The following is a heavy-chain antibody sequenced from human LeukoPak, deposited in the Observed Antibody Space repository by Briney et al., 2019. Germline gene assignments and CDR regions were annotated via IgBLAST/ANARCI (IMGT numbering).Heavy chain of an antibody. D-gene: IGHD6-19*01. Sequence: GGSLRLSCAASGFTFSSYAISWVRQAPGKGLDWVSVIGGSGASTYYADSVKGRFTISRDNSKNTLYLQMYSLTAEDTATYYCAKAGGGWHFDYWGQGTLVTVSS. CDR1: GFTFSSYA. V-gene: IGHV3-23*01. CDR2: IGGSGAST. J-gene: IGHJ4*02. CDR3: AKAGGGWHFDY.